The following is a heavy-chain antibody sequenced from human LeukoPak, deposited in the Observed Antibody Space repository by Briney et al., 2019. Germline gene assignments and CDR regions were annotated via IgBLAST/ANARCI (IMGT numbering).Heavy chain of an antibody. D-gene: IGHD4-23*01. V-gene: IGHV4-39*07. J-gene: IGHJ4*02. CDR2: IYYSGST. CDR3: ARDIPYGGGVFDY. CDR1: GGSISSSSYY. Sequence: SETLSLTCTVSGGSISSSSYYWGWIRQPPGKGLEWIGSIYYSGSTYYNPSLKSRVTISVDTSKNQFSLKLSSVTAADTAVYYCARDIPYGGGVFDYWGQGTLVTVSP.